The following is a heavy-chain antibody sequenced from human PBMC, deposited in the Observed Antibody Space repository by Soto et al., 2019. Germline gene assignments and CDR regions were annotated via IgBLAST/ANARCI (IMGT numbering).Heavy chain of an antibody. CDR2: INAGNGNT. Sequence: ASVKVSCKASGYTFTSYAMHWVRQAPGQRLEWMGWINAGNGNTKYSQKFQGRVTITRDTSASTAYMELSSLRSEDTAVYYCARYEKNGSGWRHFDYWGQGTLVTVPQ. J-gene: IGHJ4*02. V-gene: IGHV1-3*01. D-gene: IGHD6-19*01. CDR3: ARYEKNGSGWRHFDY. CDR1: GYTFTSYA.